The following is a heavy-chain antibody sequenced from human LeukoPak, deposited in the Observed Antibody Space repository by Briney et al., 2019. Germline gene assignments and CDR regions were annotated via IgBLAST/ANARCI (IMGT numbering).Heavy chain of an antibody. J-gene: IGHJ4*02. CDR1: GFTFSSYE. V-gene: IGHV3-48*03. D-gene: IGHD2/OR15-2a*01. Sequence: QPGGSLRLSCAASGFTFSSYEMNWVRQAPGKGLEWVSYISSGGSTIYYADSVKGRFTISRDNSKNTLYLQMNSLRAEDTAVYYCAIQANGYYFPFDFWGQGTLVTVSS. CDR2: ISSGGSTI. CDR3: AIQANGYYFPFDF.